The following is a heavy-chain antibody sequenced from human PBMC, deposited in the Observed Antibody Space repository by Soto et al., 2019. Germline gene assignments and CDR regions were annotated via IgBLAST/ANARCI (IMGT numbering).Heavy chain of an antibody. D-gene: IGHD6-19*01. Sequence: QVQLQESGPGLVKPSGTLYLTCAVSGDSVSSPYYWCWVRQPPGKGLEWIGEVFHTGTTSYNPSLRSRATISMDKSINQFSLDLSSVTAADTAVYYCARSAGWYAIHAWGPGTLVIVSS. CDR1: GDSVSSPYY. V-gene: IGHV4-4*02. CDR3: ARSAGWYAIHA. CDR2: VFHTGTT. J-gene: IGHJ5*02.